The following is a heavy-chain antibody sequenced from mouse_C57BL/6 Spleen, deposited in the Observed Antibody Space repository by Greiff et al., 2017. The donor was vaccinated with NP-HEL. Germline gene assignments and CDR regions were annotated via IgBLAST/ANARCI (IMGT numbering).Heavy chain of an antibody. V-gene: IGHV5-17*01. D-gene: IGHD1-1*01. CDR3: ARRDYYGSSFFDD. CDR2: ISSGSSTI. CDR1: GFTFSDYG. J-gene: IGHJ2*01. Sequence: EVQGVESGGGLVKPGGSLKLSCAASGFTFSDYGMHWVRQAPEKGLEWVAYISSGSSTIYYADTVKGRFTISRDNAKNTLFLQMTSLRSEETAMYYCARRDYYGSSFFDDWGQGTTLTVSS.